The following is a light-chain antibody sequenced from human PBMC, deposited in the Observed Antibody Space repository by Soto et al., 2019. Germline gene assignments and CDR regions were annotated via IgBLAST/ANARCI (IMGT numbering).Light chain of an antibody. CDR3: CSYAGTHVV. Sequence: QSALTQPASVSGSPGQSITISCTGTSSDVVSYNLVSWYQQHPGKAPKLMIYEGSKRPSVVSNRFSGSKSGNTAALTIAGLQAEDEADYYCCSYAGTHVVFGGWTKLTVL. J-gene: IGLJ2*01. CDR2: EGS. CDR1: SSDVVSYNL. V-gene: IGLV2-23*01.